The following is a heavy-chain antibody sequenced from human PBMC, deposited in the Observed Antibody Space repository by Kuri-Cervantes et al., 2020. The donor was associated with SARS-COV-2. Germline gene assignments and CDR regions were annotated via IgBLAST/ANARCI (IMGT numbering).Heavy chain of an antibody. CDR1: GYTLTELS. Sequence: ASVKVSCKVSGYTLTELSMHWVRQAPGKGLEWMGWINPNSGGTNYAQKFQGRVTMTRDTSISTAYMELSRLRSDDTAVYYCAREDDYGGIFDYWGQGTLVTVSS. D-gene: IGHD4-23*01. V-gene: IGHV1-2*02. CDR2: INPNSGGT. CDR3: AREDDYGGIFDY. J-gene: IGHJ4*02.